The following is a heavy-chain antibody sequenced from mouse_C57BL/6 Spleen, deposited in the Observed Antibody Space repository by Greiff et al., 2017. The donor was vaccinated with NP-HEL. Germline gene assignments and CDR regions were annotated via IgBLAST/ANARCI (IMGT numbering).Heavy chain of an antibody. V-gene: IGHV3-6*01. J-gene: IGHJ2*01. CDR2: ISYDGSN. CDR1: GYSITSGYY. CDR3: ARTGNGAFDY. Sequence: EVQLQQSGPGLVKPSQSLSLTCSVTGYSITSGYYWNWIRQFPGNKLEWMGYISYDGSNNYNPSLKNRISITRDTSKNQFFLKLNSVTTEDTATYYCARTGNGAFDYWGQGTTLTVSS.